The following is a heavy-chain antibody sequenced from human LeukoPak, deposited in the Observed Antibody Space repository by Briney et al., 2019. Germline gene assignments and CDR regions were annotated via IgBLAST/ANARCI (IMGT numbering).Heavy chain of an antibody. J-gene: IGHJ4*02. CDR2: INPSGGST. Sequence: ASVKVSCKASGYTFTSYYMHWVRQATGQGLEWMGIINPSGGSTSYAQKFQGRVTMTRDTSTSTAYMELSSLRSEDTAVYYCAKDHYCDILTGYSAGDYWGQGTLVTVSS. CDR1: GYTFTSYY. CDR3: AKDHYCDILTGYSAGDY. V-gene: IGHV1-46*01. D-gene: IGHD3-9*01.